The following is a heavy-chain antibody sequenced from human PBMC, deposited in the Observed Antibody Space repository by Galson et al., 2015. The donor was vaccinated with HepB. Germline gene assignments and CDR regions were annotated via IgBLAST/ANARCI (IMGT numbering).Heavy chain of an antibody. Sequence: SLRLSCAASVFAFGDYAMSWVRQSPGKGLVWVGFIRSKAYGGTTEYAASVKGRFTISRDDSKSIAYLQMNSLKTEDTAVYYCTRDLGPPIWFGELLPLSDAFDIWGQGTMVTVSS. J-gene: IGHJ3*02. CDR3: TRDLGPPIWFGELLPLSDAFDI. D-gene: IGHD3-10*01. V-gene: IGHV3-49*04. CDR1: VFAFGDYA. CDR2: IRSKAYGGTT.